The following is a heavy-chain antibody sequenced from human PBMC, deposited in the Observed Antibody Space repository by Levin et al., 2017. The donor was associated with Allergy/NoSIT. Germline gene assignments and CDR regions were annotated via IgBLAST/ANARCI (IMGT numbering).Heavy chain of an antibody. CDR2: INHSGST. D-gene: IGHD1-26*01. CDR1: GGSFSGYY. Sequence: SETLSLTCAVYGGSFSGYYWSWIRQPPGKGLEWIGEINHSGSTNYNPSLKSRVTISVDTSKNQFSLKLSSVTAADTAVYYCARVVPRLYGMDVWGQGTTVTVSS. V-gene: IGHV4-34*01. CDR3: ARVVPRLYGMDV. J-gene: IGHJ6*02.